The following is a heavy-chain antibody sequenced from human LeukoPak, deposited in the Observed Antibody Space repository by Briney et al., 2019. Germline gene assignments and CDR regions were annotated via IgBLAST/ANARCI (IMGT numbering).Heavy chain of an antibody. D-gene: IGHD3-10*01. Sequence: GGSLRLSCAASGFIFSSYWMSWVRQAPGKGLEWVANIKQDGSEKYYVDSVKGRFIISRDNAKNSLYLQMNSLRAEDTAVYYCARDAGRINWFDPWGQGTLVTVSS. CDR1: GFIFSSYW. J-gene: IGHJ5*02. CDR2: IKQDGSEK. CDR3: ARDAGRINWFDP. V-gene: IGHV3-7*01.